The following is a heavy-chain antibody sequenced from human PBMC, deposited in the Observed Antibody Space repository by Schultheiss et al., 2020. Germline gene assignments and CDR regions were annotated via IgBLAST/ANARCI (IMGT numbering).Heavy chain of an antibody. Sequence: SETLSLTCTVSGGSISSSSYYWGWIRQPPGKGLEWIGSIYHSGSTYYNPSLKSRVTISVDTTKSQFSLKLISVTAADTAVYYCRRLMTTLDAFDIWGQGTMVTVSS. CDR1: GGSISSSSYY. CDR2: IYHSGST. J-gene: IGHJ3*02. D-gene: IGHD1-14*01. V-gene: IGHV4-39*07. CDR3: RRLMTTLDAFDI.